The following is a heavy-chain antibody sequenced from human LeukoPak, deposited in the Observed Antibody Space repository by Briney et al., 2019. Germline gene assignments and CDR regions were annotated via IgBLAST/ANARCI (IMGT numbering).Heavy chain of an antibody. J-gene: IGHJ4*02. CDR3: ANSGEEPYYDFWSGYYPYGDYFDY. V-gene: IGHV3-23*01. Sequence: LPGGSLRLSCAASGFTFSSYAMSWVRQAPGKGLEWVSAISGSGGSTYYADSVKGRFAISRDNSKNTLYLQMNSLRAEDTAVYYCANSGEEPYYDFWSGYYPYGDYFDYWGQGTLVTVSS. D-gene: IGHD3-3*01. CDR1: GFTFSSYA. CDR2: ISGSGGST.